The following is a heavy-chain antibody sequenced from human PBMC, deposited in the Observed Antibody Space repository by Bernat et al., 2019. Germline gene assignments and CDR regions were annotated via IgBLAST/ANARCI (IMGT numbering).Heavy chain of an antibody. CDR1: GFTFSSYA. CDR3: AKTLWFGESYYYYGMDV. CDR2: ISGSGGST. Sequence: EVQLLESGGGLVQPGGSLRLSCAASGFTFSSYAMSWVRQAPGKGLEWVSAISGSGGSTYYADSVKGRFTISRDNSKNTLYLQMNSLRAEDTAVYYCAKTLWFGESYYYYGMDVWGQGTTVTVSS. D-gene: IGHD3-10*01. V-gene: IGHV3-23*01. J-gene: IGHJ6*02.